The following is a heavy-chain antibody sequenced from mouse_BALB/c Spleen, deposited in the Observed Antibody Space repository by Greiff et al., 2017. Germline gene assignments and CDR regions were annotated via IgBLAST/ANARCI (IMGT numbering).Heavy chain of an antibody. CDR3: ARNRDGYSSLDY. V-gene: IGHV1-69*01. D-gene: IGHD2-3*01. CDR1: GYTFTDYW. CDR2: IDTSDSYT. Sequence: QVQLQQPGAELVMPGASVKMSCKASGYTFTDYWMHWVKQRPGQGLEWIGAIDTSDSYTSYNQKFKGKATLTVDESSSTAYMQLSSLTSEDSAVYYCARNRDGYSSLDYWGQGTTLTVSS. J-gene: IGHJ2*01.